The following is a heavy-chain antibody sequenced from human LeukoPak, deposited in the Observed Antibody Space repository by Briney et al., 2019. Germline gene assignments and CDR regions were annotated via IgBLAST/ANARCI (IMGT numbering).Heavy chain of an antibody. V-gene: IGHV3-48*03. J-gene: IGHJ6*03. CDR2: ISSSGSTI. Sequence: GGSLRLSCAASGFTFSSYEMNWVRQAPGKGLEWVSYISSSGSTIYYADSVKGRFTISRDNSKNTLYLQMNSLRAKDTAVYYCARVARGDYYYYYMDVWGKGTTVTVSS. D-gene: IGHD3-10*01. CDR3: ARVARGDYYYYYMDV. CDR1: GFTFSSYE.